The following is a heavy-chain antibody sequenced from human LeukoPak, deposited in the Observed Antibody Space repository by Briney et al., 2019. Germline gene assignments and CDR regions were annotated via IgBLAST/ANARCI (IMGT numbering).Heavy chain of an antibody. D-gene: IGHD2-15*01. CDR3: AREGSIVPHQDLDL. V-gene: IGHV3-21*01. J-gene: IGHJ5*02. Sequence: GGSLRLSCAASGFTFSSYSMNWVRQAPGKGLEWVSSISSTGSGVFHADSVMGRFTISRDNAKSSLYLEMNSLRAEDTAFYYCAREGSIVPHQDLDLWGQGILVTVSS. CDR1: GFTFSSYS. CDR2: ISSTGSGV.